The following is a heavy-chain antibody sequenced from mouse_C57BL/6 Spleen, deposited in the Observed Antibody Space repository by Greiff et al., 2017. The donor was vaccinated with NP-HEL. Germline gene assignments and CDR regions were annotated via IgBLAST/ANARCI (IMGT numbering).Heavy chain of an antibody. CDR3: AGGGTTVVADCYFDV. CDR1: GYAFSSSW. CDR2: IYPGAGDT. J-gene: IGHJ1*03. Sequence: QVQLQQSGPELVKPGASVKIYCKASGYAFSSSWMNWVKQRPGKGLEWIGRIYPGAGDTTYNGKFKGKATLTADKSSSTAYLQLSSLTSDDSAVYFCAGGGTTVVADCYFDVWGTGTTVTVSS. D-gene: IGHD1-1*01. V-gene: IGHV1-82*01.